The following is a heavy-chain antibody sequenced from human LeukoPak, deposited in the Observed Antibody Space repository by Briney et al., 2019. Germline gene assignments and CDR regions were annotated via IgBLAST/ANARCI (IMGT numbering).Heavy chain of an antibody. CDR2: IYYDGST. V-gene: IGHV4-59*08. CDR1: GGSMSNYW. D-gene: IGHD2-2*02. CDR3: ARRLCSSLTCNIGPSGNWLDP. J-gene: IGHJ5*02. Sequence: PSETLSLTCTVSGGSMSNYWWTWIRQPPGKGLEWIGYIYYDGSTYYNPALNSRVTISIDTSKNQFSLKLNSVTAADTAVYYCARRLCSSLTCNIGPSGNWLDPWGQGTLVTVSS.